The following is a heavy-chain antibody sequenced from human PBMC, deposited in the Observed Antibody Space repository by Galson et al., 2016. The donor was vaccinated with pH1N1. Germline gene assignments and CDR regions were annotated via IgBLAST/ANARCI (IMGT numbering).Heavy chain of an antibody. J-gene: IGHJ4*02. CDR1: GYDFSNYW. V-gene: IGHV5-51*03. Sequence: QSGAEVKKPGESLKISCTGSGYDFSNYWIGWVRQMPGKGLEWMGIIYPGDSDTRYSPSFQGQVTISADKSIDTAFLQWNSLKASDTAMYYCARHRGGGGGDSYYFDYWGRGALVTVSS. CDR2: IYPGDSDT. D-gene: IGHD2-21*02. CDR3: ARHRGGGGGDSYYFDY.